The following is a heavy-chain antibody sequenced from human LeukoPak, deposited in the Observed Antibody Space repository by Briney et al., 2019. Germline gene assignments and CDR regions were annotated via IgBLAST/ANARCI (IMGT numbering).Heavy chain of an antibody. J-gene: IGHJ4*02. CDR3: AKEERSGYYYGN. CDR2: ISGSGGST. D-gene: IGHD3-22*01. CDR1: GFTFSSYA. V-gene: IGHV3-23*01. Sequence: GSLRLSCAASGFTFSSYAMSWVRQAPGKGLEWVSAISGSGGSTYYADSVKGRFTISRDNSKNTLYLQMSSLRVEDTAVYYCAKEERSGYYYGNWGQGTLVSVSS.